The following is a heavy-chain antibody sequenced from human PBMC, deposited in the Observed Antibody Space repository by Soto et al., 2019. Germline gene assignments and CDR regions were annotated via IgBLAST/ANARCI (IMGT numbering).Heavy chain of an antibody. CDR2: IWYDGSNK. CDR3: ARERHYHGMDV. V-gene: IGHV3-33*01. J-gene: IGHJ6*02. CDR1: GVTFSSYG. Sequence: GGSLRPSCAAPGVTFSSYGMHWVRQAPGKALEGVAGIWYDGSNKYSADSVKGRFTISRNNSKNTLNLKMNSLRAEDRDVYYCARERHYHGMDVWGQGTTVTVSS.